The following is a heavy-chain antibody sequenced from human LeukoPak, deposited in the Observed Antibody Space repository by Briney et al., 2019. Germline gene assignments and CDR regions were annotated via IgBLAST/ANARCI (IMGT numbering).Heavy chain of an antibody. D-gene: IGHD3-3*01. V-gene: IGHV3-23*01. CDR2: ISGSGGST. J-gene: IGHJ5*02. Sequence: SGGSLRLSCAASGFTFSSYAMSWVRQAPGKGLEWVSAISGSGGSTYYADSVKGRFTISRDNSKNTLYLQMNSLRAEDTAVYYCAKEGGLRFQFSYSFDPWGQGTLVTVSS. CDR3: AKEGGLRFQFSYSFDP. CDR1: GFTFSSYA.